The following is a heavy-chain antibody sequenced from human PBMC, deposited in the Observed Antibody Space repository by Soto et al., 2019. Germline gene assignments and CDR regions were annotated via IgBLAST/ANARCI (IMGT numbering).Heavy chain of an antibody. CDR1: GGSISSYY. V-gene: IGHV4-59*01. CDR3: ARASNPSYSYYYMDV. CDR2: IYYSGST. J-gene: IGHJ6*03. Sequence: SETLSLTCTVSGGSISSYYWSWIRQPPGKGLEWIGYIYYSGSTNYNPSLKSRVTISGDTSKNQFSLKLSSVTAADTAVYYCARASNPSYSYYYMDVWGKGTTVTVSS. D-gene: IGHD3-10*01.